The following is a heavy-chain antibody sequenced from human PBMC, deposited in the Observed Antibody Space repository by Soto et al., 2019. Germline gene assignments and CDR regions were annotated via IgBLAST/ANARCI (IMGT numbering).Heavy chain of an antibody. J-gene: IGHJ3*01. CDR1: GGSFIGYF. Sequence: PAETLSLTCDVYGGSFIGYFWNWSRHSPGKGLEWIGKVNHNGRNNYNPSLKSRVTISLDMSKKQISLKLTSVTAADTAVYYCARGGSSDWQVAFDFWGQGTMVTVSS. CDR3: ARGGSSDWQVAFDF. D-gene: IGHD6-19*01. CDR2: VNHNGRN. V-gene: IGHV4-34*01.